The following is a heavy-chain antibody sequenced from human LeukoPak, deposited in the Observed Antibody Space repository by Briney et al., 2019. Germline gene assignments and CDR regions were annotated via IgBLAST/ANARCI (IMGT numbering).Heavy chain of an antibody. CDR1: GFTLSSYR. CDR2: ISSSSRYI. CDR3: ARDLYYYDSSGYSNY. V-gene: IGHV3-21*01. J-gene: IGHJ4*02. D-gene: IGHD3-22*01. Sequence: GGSLRPSCAASGFTLSSYRMNWVRQAPGKGLEWVSSISSSSRYIYYADSVKGRFTISRDNAKNSLYLQMNSLRAEDTAVYYCARDLYYYDSSGYSNYWGQGTLVTVSS.